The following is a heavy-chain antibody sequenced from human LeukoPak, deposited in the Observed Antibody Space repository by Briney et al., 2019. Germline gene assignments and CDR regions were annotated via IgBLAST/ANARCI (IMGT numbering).Heavy chain of an antibody. Sequence: GRSLRLSCAASGFSFSSYAMHWVRRAPGKGLEWVALISYDGSNKYYVDSVKGRFTISRDNSKNTLYLQMNSLRVEDTAVFYCARGTTVVWKPPFDPWGQGTLVTVSS. CDR3: ARGTTVVWKPPFDP. V-gene: IGHV3-30*03. D-gene: IGHD4-23*01. J-gene: IGHJ5*02. CDR1: GFSFSSYA. CDR2: ISYDGSNK.